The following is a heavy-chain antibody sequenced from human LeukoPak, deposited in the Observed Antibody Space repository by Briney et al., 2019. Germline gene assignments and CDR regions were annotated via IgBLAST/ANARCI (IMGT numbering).Heavy chain of an antibody. D-gene: IGHD3-3*01. J-gene: IGHJ5*02. Sequence: SETLSLTCTVSGGSISSYYWSWIRQPPGKGLEWIGYIYYSGSTNYNPSLKSRVTISVDMSKNQFSLKLSSVTAADTAVYYCATDIRGHYDFWSGYRDNWFDPWGQGTLVTVSS. V-gene: IGHV4-59*12. CDR2: IYYSGST. CDR1: GGSISSYY. CDR3: ATDIRGHYDFWSGYRDNWFDP.